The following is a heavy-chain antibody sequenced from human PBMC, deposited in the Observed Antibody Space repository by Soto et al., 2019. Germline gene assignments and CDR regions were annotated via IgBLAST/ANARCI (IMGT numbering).Heavy chain of an antibody. CDR3: ASPKIAFYIWFDH. CDR2: IYYSGST. D-gene: IGHD3-3*02. V-gene: IGHV4-39*01. Sequence: SETLSLTCTVSGGSISSSSYYWGWIRQPPGKGLEWIGSIYYSGSTYYNPSLKSRVTISVDTSKNQFSLKLSSVTAADTAVYYCASPKIAFYIWFDHWGQETLVTVSS. CDR1: GGSISSSSYY. J-gene: IGHJ5*02.